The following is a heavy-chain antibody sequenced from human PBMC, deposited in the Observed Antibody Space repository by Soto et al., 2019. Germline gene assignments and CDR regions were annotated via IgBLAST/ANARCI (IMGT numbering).Heavy chain of an antibody. CDR3: ARRDDSPTAEYFQH. V-gene: IGHV5-51*01. Sequence: PGESLKISCKGSGYSFTTYWIGWVRQMPGKGLEWMGIIYPGDSDTRYSPSFQGQVTISADKSTSTAYLQWSSLKALDTAMYYCARRDDSPTAEYFQHWGQGTLVTVS. J-gene: IGHJ1*01. CDR2: IYPGDSDT. D-gene: IGHD2-21*01. CDR1: GYSFTTYW.